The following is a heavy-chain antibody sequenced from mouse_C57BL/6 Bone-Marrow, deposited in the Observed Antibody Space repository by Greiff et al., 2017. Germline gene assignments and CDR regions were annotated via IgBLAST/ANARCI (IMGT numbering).Heavy chain of an antibody. CDR1: GYTFTSYW. J-gene: IGHJ2*01. Sequence: VQLQQPGAELVKPGASVKLSCKASGYTFTSYWMHWVKQRPGHGLEWIGMIHPNSGSTNYNEKFKSKATLTVDKSSSTAYMQLSSLTSEDSAVYYCARDGFYGSSFFDYWGQGTTLTVSS. D-gene: IGHD1-1*01. CDR3: ARDGFYGSSFFDY. V-gene: IGHV1-64*01. CDR2: IHPNSGST.